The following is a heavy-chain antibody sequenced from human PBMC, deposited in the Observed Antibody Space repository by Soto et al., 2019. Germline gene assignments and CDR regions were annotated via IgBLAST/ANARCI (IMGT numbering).Heavy chain of an antibody. CDR2: TRNKANSYTT. CDR1: GFTISDHY. Sequence: EVQLVESGGGLVQPGGSLRLTCAVSGFTISDHYMDWVRQAPGKGLEWVGRTRNKANSYTTEYAASVKGRFTISRDDSKNSVYLQMNSLKTEDTAVYYCARSGPGDYGDYAHLDWFDPWGQGTLVIVSS. CDR3: ARSGPGDYGDYAHLDWFDP. V-gene: IGHV3-72*01. J-gene: IGHJ5*02. D-gene: IGHD4-17*01.